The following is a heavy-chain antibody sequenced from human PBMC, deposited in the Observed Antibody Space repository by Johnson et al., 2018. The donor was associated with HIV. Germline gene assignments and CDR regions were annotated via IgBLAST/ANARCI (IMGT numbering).Heavy chain of an antibody. CDR2: IGTGGDT. CDR1: GFTFTTYD. D-gene: IGHD1-26*01. Sequence: VQLVESGGGLVQPGGSLRLSCAASGFTFTTYDMHWVRQGTGKGLEWVSGIGTGGDTHYPDSVKGRFTISRENAKNSLYLQMNSLRAGDTAVYYCARSRWGSTLGSFDIWGQGTMVTVSP. V-gene: IGHV3-13*01. J-gene: IGHJ3*02. CDR3: ARSRWGSTLGSFDI.